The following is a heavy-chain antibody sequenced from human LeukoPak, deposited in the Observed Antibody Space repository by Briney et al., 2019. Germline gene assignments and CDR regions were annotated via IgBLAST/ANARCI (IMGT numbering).Heavy chain of an antibody. V-gene: IGHV3-43*02. Sequence: GGSLRLSCAASGFTFDDYALHWLHHAPGKGLHWVSLISGDGGSTYYADSVKGRFTISRDNSKNSLYLQMNSLRTDDTALYYCAKIPAAVYYYYYMDVWGTGTTATVSS. J-gene: IGHJ6*03. CDR3: AKIPAAVYYYYYMDV. CDR2: ISGDGGST. D-gene: IGHD2-2*01. CDR1: GFTFDDYA.